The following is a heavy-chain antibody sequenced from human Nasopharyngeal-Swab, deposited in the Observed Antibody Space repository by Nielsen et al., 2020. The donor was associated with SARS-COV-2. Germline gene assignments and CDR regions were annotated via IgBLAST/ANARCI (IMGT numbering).Heavy chain of an antibody. V-gene: IGHV3-53*01. D-gene: IGHD4-17*01. CDR1: GFTVSSNY. J-gene: IGHJ6*02. CDR2: IYSGGST. CDR3: ARGYGDFYYYYYYGMDV. Sequence: GESLKISCTASGFTVSSNYMSWVRQARGKGLEWVSIIYSGGSTYYTDSVKGRFTISRDNSKNTLYLQMNSLRAEDTAVYYCARGYGDFYYYYYYGMDVWGQGTTVTVSS.